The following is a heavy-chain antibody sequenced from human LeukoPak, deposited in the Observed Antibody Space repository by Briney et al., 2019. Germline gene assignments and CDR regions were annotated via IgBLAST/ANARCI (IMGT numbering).Heavy chain of an antibody. CDR3: ARTLYCSSTSCYTNNWFDP. CDR1: GGSFSGYY. Sequence: PSETLSLTCAVYGGSFSGYYWNWIRQFPGKGLEWIGSIYYSGSTYYNPSLKSRVTISVDTSKNQFSLKLSSVTAADTAVYYCARTLYCSSTSCYTNNWFDPWGQGTLVTVSS. D-gene: IGHD2-2*02. J-gene: IGHJ5*02. V-gene: IGHV4-34*01. CDR2: IYYSGST.